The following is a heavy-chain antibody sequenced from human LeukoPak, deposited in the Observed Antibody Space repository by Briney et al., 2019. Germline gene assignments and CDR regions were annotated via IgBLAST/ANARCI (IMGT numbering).Heavy chain of an antibody. J-gene: IGHJ6*03. D-gene: IGHD3-22*01. CDR2: INHSGST. CDR3: ARLRASPNYYDSSGRNWNYYYYYMDV. CDR1: GGSFSGYY. Sequence: SETLSLTCAVYGGSFSGYYWSWIRQPPGKGLEWIGEINHSGSTNYNPSLKSRVTISVDTSKNQFSLKLSSVTAADTAVYYCARLRASPNYYDSSGRNWNYYYYYMDVWGKGTTVTVSS. V-gene: IGHV4-34*01.